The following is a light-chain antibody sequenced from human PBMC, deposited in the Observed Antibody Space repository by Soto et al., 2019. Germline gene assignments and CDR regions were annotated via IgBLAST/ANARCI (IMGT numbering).Light chain of an antibody. J-gene: IGKJ1*01. CDR1: QSISSW. CDR3: QQYNSYSRT. CDR2: DAS. V-gene: IGKV1-5*01. Sequence: IQMNQFPFHPFASLGERVHLTCRARQSISSWLAWYQQKPGKAPKLLIFDASSLESGVPSRFSGSGSGTEFTLTISSLQPDDFATYYCQQYNSYSRTFGQGTKVDIK.